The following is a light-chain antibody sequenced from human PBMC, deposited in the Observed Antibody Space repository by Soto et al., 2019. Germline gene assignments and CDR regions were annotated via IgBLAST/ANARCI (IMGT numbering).Light chain of an antibody. CDR2: DAS. CDR1: QSVSSY. J-gene: IGKJ2*01. CDR3: QQRRNWPPVT. V-gene: IGKV3-11*01. Sequence: EIVLTQSPATLSLSPGERATLSCRASQSVSSYLAWYQQKPGQAPRLLIYDASNRATGIPARFSGSGSGTDFTLTISSLEPEDFAVYYCQQRRNWPPVTFGQGTKVDI.